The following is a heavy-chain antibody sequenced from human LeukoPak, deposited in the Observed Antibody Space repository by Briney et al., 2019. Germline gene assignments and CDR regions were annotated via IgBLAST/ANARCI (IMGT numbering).Heavy chain of an antibody. CDR2: TYYRSKWYN. D-gene: IGHD2-15*01. V-gene: IGHV6-1*01. Sequence: SQTLTFTCAIFGVSVSNNSAVWDWIRQSPSRGLEWLGRTYYRSKWYNDYAVSVKSRITIKPDTSKNQFSLQLNSATPEDTAVYYCARFGLGGAFDFWGQGTMVTVSS. CDR3: ARFGLGGAFDF. CDR1: GVSVSNNSAV. J-gene: IGHJ3*01.